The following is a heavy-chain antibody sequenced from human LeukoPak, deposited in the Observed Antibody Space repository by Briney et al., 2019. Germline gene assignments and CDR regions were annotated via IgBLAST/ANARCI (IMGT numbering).Heavy chain of an antibody. D-gene: IGHD6-13*01. CDR2: IYYSGST. CDR3: ARSGGSSWSYYWYFDL. Sequence: SETLSLTCTVSGGSISGSSYYWGWIRQPPGKGLEWIGSIYYSGSTYYNPSLKSRVTISVDTSKNQFSLKLSSVTAADTAVYYCARSGGSSWSYYWYFDLWGRGTLVTVSS. CDR1: GGSISGSSYY. V-gene: IGHV4-39*01. J-gene: IGHJ2*01.